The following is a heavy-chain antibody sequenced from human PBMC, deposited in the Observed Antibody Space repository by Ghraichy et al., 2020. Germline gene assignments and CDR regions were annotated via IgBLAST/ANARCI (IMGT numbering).Heavy chain of an antibody. V-gene: IGHV4-59*08. CDR3: VTTGGASPNS. J-gene: IGHJ4*02. CDR1: GGSINNHW. Sequence: ETLSLTRTVSGGSINNHWWSWVRQPPGKGLEWIGYIYYSGSTSYNPSLKSRVTISIDTSKNQFSLKLSSVTAADTTVYYCVTTGGASPNSWGQGTLVTVSS. CDR2: IYYSGST. D-gene: IGHD1-14*01.